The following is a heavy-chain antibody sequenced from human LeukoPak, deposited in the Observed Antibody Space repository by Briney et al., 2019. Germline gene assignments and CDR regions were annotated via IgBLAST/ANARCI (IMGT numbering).Heavy chain of an antibody. V-gene: IGHV3-23*01. CDR3: ARDSATYGRSDY. CDR1: GFTFINYA. CDR2: ISGSGSYT. Sequence: GGSLRLSCAASGFTFINYAMSWVRQAPGKGLEWVSVISGSGSYTYYADSVKGRFTISRDDSKNTFYLQMNSLRADDTAVYFCARDSATYGRSDYWGQGTLVTVSS. D-gene: IGHD2-8*01. J-gene: IGHJ4*02.